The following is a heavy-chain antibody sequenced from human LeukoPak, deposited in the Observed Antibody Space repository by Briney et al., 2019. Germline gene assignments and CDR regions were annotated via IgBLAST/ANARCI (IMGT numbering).Heavy chain of an antibody. J-gene: IGHJ5*02. Sequence: GGSLRLSCEVSGFTFSSYWMSWVRQAPGKGPEWVANIKQDGSEKYYVDSVKGRFTISRHNAKNSLYLQMNCLRAEDTALYYCARGIAVSGARWFDPWGQGTLVTVSS. CDR3: ARGIAVSGARWFDP. D-gene: IGHD6-19*01. V-gene: IGHV3-7*04. CDR1: GFTFSSYW. CDR2: IKQDGSEK.